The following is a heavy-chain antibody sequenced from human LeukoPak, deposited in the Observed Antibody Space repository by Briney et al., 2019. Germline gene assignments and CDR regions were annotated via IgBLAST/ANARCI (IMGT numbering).Heavy chain of an antibody. Sequence: GGSLRLSCVASGFTFSKYPMSWVRQASGKGLEWVSAISGSGDTTYYADSVKGRFTISRDRSRNTLYLQMNSLRAEDTAVYYCAKSQEDDSSGYYYSNFDSWGQGTLVTVSS. V-gene: IGHV3-23*01. CDR3: AKSQEDDSSGYYYSNFDS. CDR2: ISGSGDTT. CDR1: GFTFSKYP. D-gene: IGHD3-22*01. J-gene: IGHJ4*02.